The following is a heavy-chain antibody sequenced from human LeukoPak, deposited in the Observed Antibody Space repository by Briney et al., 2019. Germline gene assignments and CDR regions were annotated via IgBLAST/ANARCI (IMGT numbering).Heavy chain of an antibody. V-gene: IGHV1-2*02. CDR1: GYTFTSYG. J-gene: IGHJ4*02. CDR3: ARERYSSSLGY. Sequence: ASVKVSCKASGYTFTSYGISWVRQAPGQGLEWMGWINPNSGGTNYAQKFQGRVTMTRDTSISTAYMELSRLRSDDTAVYYCARERYSSSLGYWGQGTLVTVSS. D-gene: IGHD6-6*01. CDR2: INPNSGGT.